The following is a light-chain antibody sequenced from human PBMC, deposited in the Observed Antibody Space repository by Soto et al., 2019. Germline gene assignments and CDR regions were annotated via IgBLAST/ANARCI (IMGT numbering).Light chain of an antibody. V-gene: IGKV1-5*01. Sequence: DIQMTQSPSTLSASVGDRVTITCRASQSISSWLAWYQKKPGRAPKLLIYAASTLQSGVPSRFSGSGSGTEFTLTITSLQPEDFATYYCQQLNSFPITFGQGTRLEIK. J-gene: IGKJ5*01. CDR3: QQLNSFPIT. CDR1: QSISSW. CDR2: AAS.